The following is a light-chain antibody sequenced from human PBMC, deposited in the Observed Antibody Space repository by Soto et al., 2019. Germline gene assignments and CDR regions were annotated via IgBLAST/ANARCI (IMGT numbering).Light chain of an antibody. Sequence: QSALTQPASVSGSPGQSITISCIGTSSDVGSYNLVSWYQQHPGKAPKLMIYDVTNRPSGVSNRFSGSKSGNTASLTISGLQAEDEADYYCSSYTSSSTLVFGGGTKVTVL. V-gene: IGLV2-14*02. CDR2: DVT. CDR3: SSYTSSSTLV. J-gene: IGLJ2*01. CDR1: SSDVGSYNL.